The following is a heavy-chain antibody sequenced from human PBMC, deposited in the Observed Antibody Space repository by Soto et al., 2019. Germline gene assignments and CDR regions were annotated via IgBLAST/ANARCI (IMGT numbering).Heavy chain of an antibody. V-gene: IGHV1-2*04. CDR2: INPNSGGT. D-gene: IGHD2-15*01. J-gene: IGHJ6*02. CDR3: ARDVVVAATPHYYYYYGMDV. CDR1: GYTFTSYG. Sequence: ASVKVSCKASGYTFTSYGISWVRQAPGQGLEWMGWINPNSGGTNYAQKFQGWVTMTRDTSISTAYMELSRLRSDDTAVYYCARDVVVAATPHYYYYYGMDVWGQGTTVTVSS.